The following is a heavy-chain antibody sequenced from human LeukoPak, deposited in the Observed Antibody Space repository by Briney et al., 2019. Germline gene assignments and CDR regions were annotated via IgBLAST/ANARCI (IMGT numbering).Heavy chain of an antibody. CDR3: ARGNSGSSGLWDS. V-gene: IGHV3-74*01. Sequence: GGSLRLSCVASGVSISTYWMHWVRQAPGKGLVWVSRINPYGSSTNYADSVKGRFTISRDSARNTVYLQMNSLRADDTAVYYCARGNSGSSGLWDSWGQGTLVTVSS. CDR1: GVSISTYW. D-gene: IGHD1-26*01. J-gene: IGHJ4*02. CDR2: INPYGSST.